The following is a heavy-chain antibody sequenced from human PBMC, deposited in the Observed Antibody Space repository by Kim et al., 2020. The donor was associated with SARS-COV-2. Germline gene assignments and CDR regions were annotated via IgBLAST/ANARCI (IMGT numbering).Heavy chain of an antibody. V-gene: IGHV4-34*01. CDR2: INHSGST. CDR1: GGSFSGYY. Sequence: SETLSLTCAVYGGSFSGYYWSWIRQPPGKGLEWIGEINHSGSTNYNPSLKSRVTISVDTSKNQFSLKLSSVTAADTAVYYCARFSVYGSGSYYTPSGYYGMDVWGQGTTVTVSS. CDR3: ARFSVYGSGSYYTPSGYYGMDV. D-gene: IGHD3-10*01. J-gene: IGHJ6*02.